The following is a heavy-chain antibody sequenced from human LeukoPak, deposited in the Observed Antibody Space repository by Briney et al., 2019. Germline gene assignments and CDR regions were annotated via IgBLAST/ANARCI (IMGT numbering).Heavy chain of an antibody. CDR1: GFTFSSYA. D-gene: IGHD6-13*01. Sequence: PGGSLRLSCAASGFTFSSYAMSWVRQAPGKGLEWVSAISGSGGSTYYADSVKGRFTISRDNSKNTLYLQMNSLRAEDTAVYYCAKVGIAAGSGGPYYFDYWGQGTPVTVSS. CDR3: AKVGIAAGSGGPYYFDY. CDR2: ISGSGGST. J-gene: IGHJ4*02. V-gene: IGHV3-23*01.